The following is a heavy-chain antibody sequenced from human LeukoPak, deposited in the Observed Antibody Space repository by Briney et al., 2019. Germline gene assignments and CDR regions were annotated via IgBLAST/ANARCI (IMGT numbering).Heavy chain of an antibody. CDR3: ARDLGRRGYSYGFRAFDI. Sequence: TLSLTCTVSGGSISSGGYYWSWIRQHPGKGLEWIGYIYYSGSTYYNPSLKSRVTISVDTSKNQFSLKLSSVTAADTAVYYCARDLGRRGYSYGFRAFDIWGQGTMVTVSS. D-gene: IGHD5-18*01. V-gene: IGHV4-31*03. CDR2: IYYSGST. CDR1: GGSISSGGYY. J-gene: IGHJ3*02.